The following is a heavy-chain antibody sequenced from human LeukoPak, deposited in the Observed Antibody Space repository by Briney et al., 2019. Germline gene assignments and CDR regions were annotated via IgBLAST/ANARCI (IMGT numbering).Heavy chain of an antibody. CDR3: ARESPHCSGVSCFFDY. V-gene: IGHV3-30*03. J-gene: IGHJ4*02. CDR1: GFIFSNYC. Sequence: GRSLRLSCAASGFIFSNYCIHWVPQAPGKGLEWVAYISYDGSNKYYADSVKGRFTISRDNSKNTLYLQMNSLRAEDTAIYYCARESPHCSGVSCFFDYWGQGTLVTVSS. CDR2: ISYDGSNK. D-gene: IGHD2-15*01.